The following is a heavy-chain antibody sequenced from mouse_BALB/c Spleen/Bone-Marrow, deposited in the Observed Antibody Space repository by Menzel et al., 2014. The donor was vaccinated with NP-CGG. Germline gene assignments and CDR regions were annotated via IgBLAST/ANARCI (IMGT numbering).Heavy chain of an antibody. CDR2: IYPGDGET. J-gene: IGHJ2*01. D-gene: IGHD2-10*02. CDR3: ARKYGDY. CDR1: GYPFSSYW. Sequence: VMLVESGAELVRPGSSVKISCKASGYPFSSYWMNWVKQGPGQGLEWIGQIYPGDGETNYNGKFKGNATLTADKSSSTAYMQLISLTSEDSAVYFCARKYGDYWGQGTTLTVSS. V-gene: IGHV1-80*01.